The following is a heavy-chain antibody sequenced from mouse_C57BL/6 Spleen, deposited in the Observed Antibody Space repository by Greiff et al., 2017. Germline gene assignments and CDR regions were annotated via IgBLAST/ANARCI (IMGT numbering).Heavy chain of an antibody. V-gene: IGHV1-80*01. D-gene: IGHD3-2*02. CDR2: IYPGDGDT. J-gene: IGHJ3*01. CDR1: GYAFSSYW. CDR3: ARGGTAQATPFAY. Sequence: QVQLKESGAELVKPGASVKLSCKASGYAFSSYWMNWVTQRPGKGLEWIGQIYPGDGDTNYDGKFKGKATLTADKSSSTAYMQLSSLTSEDSAVYFCARGGTAQATPFAYWGQGTLVTVSA.